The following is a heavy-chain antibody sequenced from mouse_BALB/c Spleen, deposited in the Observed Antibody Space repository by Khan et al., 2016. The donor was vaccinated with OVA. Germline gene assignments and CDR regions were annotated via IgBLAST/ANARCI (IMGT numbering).Heavy chain of an antibody. V-gene: IGHV1-5*01. J-gene: IGHJ3*01. D-gene: IGHD1-3*01. CDR1: GYSFTSYL. CDR2: IYPGNSDT. CDR3: TRGGYSSIAY. Sequence: EVQLQQSGTVLVRPGASVKMSCKASGYSFTSYLIHWVKQRPGQGLEWIGDIYPGNSDTSYNQKFKDKAKLTAGTSASTAYMEVSNLTNEDSAVYYCTRGGYSSIAYWGQGTLVTVSA.